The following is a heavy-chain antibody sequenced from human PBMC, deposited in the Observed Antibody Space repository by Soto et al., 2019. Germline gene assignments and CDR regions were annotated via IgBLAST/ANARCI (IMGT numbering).Heavy chain of an antibody. D-gene: IGHD6-6*01. J-gene: IGHJ3*02. CDR3: ATDSAARHDAFDI. CDR1: GYTLTELS. Sequence: GASVKVSCKVSGYTLTELSMHWVRQAPGKGLGWMGGFDPEDGETIYAQKFQGRVAMTEDTSTDTAYMELSSLRSEDTAVYYCATDSAARHDAFDIWGQGTMVTVSS. CDR2: FDPEDGET. V-gene: IGHV1-24*01.